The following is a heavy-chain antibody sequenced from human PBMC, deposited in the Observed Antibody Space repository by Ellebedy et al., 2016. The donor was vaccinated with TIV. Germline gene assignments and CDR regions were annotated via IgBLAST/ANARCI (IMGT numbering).Heavy chain of an antibody. CDR2: IYSSWNT. D-gene: IGHD2-2*01. Sequence: ESLKISCVASGFTFSDYYMSWIRQAPGKGLQWIGSIYSSWNTYYNPSLESRVTMSIDTSKNQFYLKLTSVTAADTAVYYCAADRSISWYFYWGQGTLVTVSS. CDR3: AADRSISWYFY. CDR1: GFTFSDYY. V-gene: IGHV4-38-2*01. J-gene: IGHJ4*02.